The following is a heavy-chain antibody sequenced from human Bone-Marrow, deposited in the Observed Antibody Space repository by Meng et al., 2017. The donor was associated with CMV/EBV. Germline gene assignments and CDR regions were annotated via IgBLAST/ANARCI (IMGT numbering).Heavy chain of an antibody. CDR3: ARRAAAPPYYGMDV. J-gene: IGHJ6*02. CDR2: ISAYNGNT. V-gene: IGHV1-18*01. Sequence: ASVKVSCKASGYTFTSYGISWVRQAPGQGLEWMGWISAYNGNTNYAQKLQGRVTMTTDTSTSTAYMELRSLRSDDTAVYYCARRAAAPPYYGMDVWGQGTTVTFYS. D-gene: IGHD6-13*01. CDR1: GYTFTSYG.